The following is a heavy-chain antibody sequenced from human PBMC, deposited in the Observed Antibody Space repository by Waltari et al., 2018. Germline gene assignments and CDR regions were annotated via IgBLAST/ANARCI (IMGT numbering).Heavy chain of an antibody. D-gene: IGHD3-10*01. J-gene: IGHJ4*02. CDR2: MNPNSGNT. CDR3: ARYYYGSGSYRNDY. V-gene: IGHV1-8*02. Sequence: QVQLVQSGAEVKKPGASVKVSCKASGYTFTSYDINWVRQATGQGLEWMGWMNPNSGNTGYAQKFQGRVTMTRNTSIGTAYMELSSLRSEDTAVYYCARYYYGSGSYRNDYWGQGTLVTVSS. CDR1: GYTFTSYD.